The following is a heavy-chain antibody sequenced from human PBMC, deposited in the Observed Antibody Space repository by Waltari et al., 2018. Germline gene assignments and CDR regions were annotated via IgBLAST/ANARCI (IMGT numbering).Heavy chain of an antibody. D-gene: IGHD3-16*01. Sequence: QDHLVQSGTEVKKPGASVKVSCKASGYTFGIYTFTWVRQAPGQGLEWMGWVSAHNGKTDYSQKLQGRAAMPPDTTTSTAYMELRSLTSDDTAVYYCARVSSIFGDAFELWGQGTVVTVSS. CDR1: GYTFGIYT. J-gene: IGHJ3*01. CDR3: ARVSSIFGDAFEL. V-gene: IGHV1-18*01. CDR2: VSAHNGKT.